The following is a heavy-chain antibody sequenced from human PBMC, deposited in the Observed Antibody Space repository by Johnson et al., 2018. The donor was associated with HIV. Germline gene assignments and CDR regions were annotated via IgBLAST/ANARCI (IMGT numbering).Heavy chain of an antibody. CDR2: ISNDGSNK. Sequence: QVQLVESGGGLVQPGRSLRLSCAASGFTFSSYTMHWVRQAPGKGLEWVASISNDGSNKFYADSVKGRFTISRDNAKNSLYLQMNSLRAEDTAVYYCARGDYYDSSGYFSDAFDIWGQGTMVTVSS. J-gene: IGHJ3*02. D-gene: IGHD3-22*01. V-gene: IGHV3-30*03. CDR3: ARGDYYDSSGYFSDAFDI. CDR1: GFTFSSYT.